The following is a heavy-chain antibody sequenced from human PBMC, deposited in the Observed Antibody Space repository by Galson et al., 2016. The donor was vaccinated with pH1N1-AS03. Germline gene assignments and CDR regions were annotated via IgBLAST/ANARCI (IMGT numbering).Heavy chain of an antibody. D-gene: IGHD3-16*01. CDR3: ARAQYNADSVPGF. V-gene: IGHV1-18*04. CDR2: ISAYSGVI. Sequence: SVKVSCKASGYSFPTYSFNWVRQAPGQGLEWLGWISAYSGVIHYARKFQGRVTLTTDTSTSTAYMELRSLPSDDTAVYYCARAQYNADSVPGFWGQGTLVTV. J-gene: IGHJ4*02. CDR1: GYSFPTYS.